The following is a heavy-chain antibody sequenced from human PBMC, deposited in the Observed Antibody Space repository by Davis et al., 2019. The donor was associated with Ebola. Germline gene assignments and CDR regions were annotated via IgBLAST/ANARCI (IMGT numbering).Heavy chain of an antibody. J-gene: IGHJ3*02. CDR1: GYTFTGDY. CDR2: ISPNSGAT. Sequence: ASVKVSRKASGYTFTGDYMHWVRQAPGQGLEWMGWISPNSGATIYAQRFQGRVTMTRDTSINTAYMELRRLRSDDTALYYCTTGVYGGYAFDIWGQGTVVTVSS. V-gene: IGHV1-2*02. CDR3: TTGVYGGYAFDI. D-gene: IGHD4-23*01.